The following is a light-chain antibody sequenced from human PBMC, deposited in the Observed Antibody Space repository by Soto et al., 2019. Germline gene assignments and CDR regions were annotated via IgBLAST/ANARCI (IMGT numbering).Light chain of an antibody. V-gene: IGKV3-20*01. J-gene: IGKJ1*01. Sequence: EVVLTQSPGTLSLSPGERATLSCRASQSVSSSHLAWYQQKPGQAPRLLIYGASSRATGIPDRCSGSGYATDFTLNISRLEPEDFAVYYCQQYVSSPQSFGQGTKVEVK. CDR1: QSVSSSH. CDR2: GAS. CDR3: QQYVSSPQS.